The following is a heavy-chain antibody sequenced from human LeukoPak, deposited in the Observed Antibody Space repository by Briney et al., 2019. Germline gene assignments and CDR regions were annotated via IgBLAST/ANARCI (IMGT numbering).Heavy chain of an antibody. CDR3: AKKGSNNRIAAAGTIDY. Sequence: GGSLRLSCAASGFTFSSYGMHWVRQAPGKGLEWVAFIRYDGSNKYYADSVKGRFTISRDNSKNTLYLQMNSLRAEDTAVYYCAKKGSNNRIAAAGTIDYWGQGTLVTVSS. CDR1: GFTFSSYG. J-gene: IGHJ4*02. D-gene: IGHD6-13*01. V-gene: IGHV3-30*02. CDR2: IRYDGSNK.